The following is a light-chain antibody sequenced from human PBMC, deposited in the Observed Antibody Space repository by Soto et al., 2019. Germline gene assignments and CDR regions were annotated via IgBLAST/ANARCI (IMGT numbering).Light chain of an antibody. CDR1: SGDVGGYNY. CDR2: VVS. J-gene: IGLJ2*01. V-gene: IGLV2-14*01. Sequence: QSALTQPASVSGSPGQSITISCTGTSGDVGGYNYVSWYQQHPGKAPKLLIYVVSHRPSGVSHRFSDSKSGNTASLTISGLQAEDEADYYCSSYTSSGTRVFGGGTKLTVL. CDR3: SSYTSSGTRV.